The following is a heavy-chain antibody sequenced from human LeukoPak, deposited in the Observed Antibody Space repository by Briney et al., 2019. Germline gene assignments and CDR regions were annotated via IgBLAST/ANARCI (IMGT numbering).Heavy chain of an antibody. J-gene: IGHJ2*01. D-gene: IGHD2/OR15-2a*01. CDR3: ARVRSISLLGPWWYFDL. Sequence: GGSLRLSCAASGFTVSNNYLSWVRQAPGRGLEWVSSLYSGGTTDYSDSVRGRFTISRDDSKNTVFLQMNNLGADDAAVYYCARVRSISLLGPWWYFDLWGRGTLVSVSS. CDR1: GFTVSNNY. CDR2: LYSGGTT. V-gene: IGHV3-53*01.